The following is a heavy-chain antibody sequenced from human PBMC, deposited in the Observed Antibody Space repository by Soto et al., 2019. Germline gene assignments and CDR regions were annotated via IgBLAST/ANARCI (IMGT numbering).Heavy chain of an antibody. CDR3: ARGGYGGNSPYFDY. J-gene: IGHJ4*02. Sequence: GGSLRLSCAASGFTFSSYAMHWVRQAPGKGLEWVAVISYDGSNKYYADSVKGRFTISRDNSKNTLYLQMNSLRAEDTAVYYCARGGYGGNSPYFDYWGQGTLVTVSS. CDR1: GFTFSSYA. CDR2: ISYDGSNK. D-gene: IGHD5-12*01. V-gene: IGHV3-30-3*01.